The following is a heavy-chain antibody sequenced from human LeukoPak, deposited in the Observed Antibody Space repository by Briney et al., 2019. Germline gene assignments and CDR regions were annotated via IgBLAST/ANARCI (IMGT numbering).Heavy chain of an antibody. V-gene: IGHV3-23*01. CDR3: AKDASKLYYYYGMDV. J-gene: IGHJ6*02. Sequence: GGSLRLSCAASGFTFSNYAMSWVRQAPGKGLEWVSAISGSGGSTYYADSVKGRFTISRDNSKNTLYLQMNSLRAEDTAVYYCAKDASKLYYYYGMDVWGQGTTVTVSS. CDR2: ISGSGGST. D-gene: IGHD3-10*01. CDR1: GFTFSNYA.